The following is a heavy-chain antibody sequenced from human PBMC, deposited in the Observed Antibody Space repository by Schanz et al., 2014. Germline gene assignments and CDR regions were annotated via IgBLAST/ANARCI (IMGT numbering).Heavy chain of an antibody. CDR2: LSGSGGST. CDR3: ARGTDWNLHY. V-gene: IGHV3-23*01. D-gene: IGHD1-1*01. J-gene: IGHJ4*02. Sequence: EVQLLESGGGLVQPGGSLRLSCAASGFTFSSYAMSWVRQAPGKGLEWVSALSGSGGSTYYADSVEGRFTISRDNAKNALYLQMNSLRAGDTAVYYCARGTDWNLHYWGQGALVTVSS. CDR1: GFTFSSYA.